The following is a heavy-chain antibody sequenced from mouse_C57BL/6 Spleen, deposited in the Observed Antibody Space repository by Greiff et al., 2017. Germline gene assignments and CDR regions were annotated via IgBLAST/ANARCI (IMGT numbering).Heavy chain of an antibody. CDR2: IHPNSGST. J-gene: IGHJ3*01. CDR1: GYTFTSYW. D-gene: IGHD2-1*01. V-gene: IGHV1-64*01. Sequence: VQLQQPGAELVKPGASVKLSCKASGYTFTSYWMHWVKQRPGQGLEWIGMIHPNSGSTNYNEKFKSKATLTVDKSSSTAYMQLSSLTSEDSAVYYCAREQIYYGNYEAYWGQGTLVTVSA. CDR3: AREQIYYGNYEAY.